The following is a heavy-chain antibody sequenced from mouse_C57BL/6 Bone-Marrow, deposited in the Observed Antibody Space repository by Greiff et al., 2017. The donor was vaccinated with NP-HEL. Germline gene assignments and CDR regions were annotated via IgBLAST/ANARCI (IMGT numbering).Heavy chain of an antibody. CDR2: IWTGGGT. J-gene: IGHJ4*01. D-gene: IGHD2-2*01. V-gene: IGHV2-9-1*01. CDR1: GSSLTSYA. CDR3: ARIVIYYGYEDAMDY. Sequence: QVQLQQSGPGLVQPSQSLSITCTVSGSSLTSYAISWVRQPPGKGLEWIGVIWTGGGTNYNSALNSRLSISKDNSKIQAFLKMNSLHTDDTARYDCARIVIYYGYEDAMDYWGQGTSVTVSS.